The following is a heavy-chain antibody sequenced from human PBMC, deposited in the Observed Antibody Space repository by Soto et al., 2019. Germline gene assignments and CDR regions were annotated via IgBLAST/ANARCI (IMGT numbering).Heavy chain of an antibody. CDR1: GYTFTSYG. Sequence: ASVKVSCKASGYTFTSYGISWVRQAPGQGLEWMGWISAYNGNTNYAQKLQGRVTMTTDTSTSTAYMELRSLRSDDTAVYYCARDSMVHHWFDPWGQGXLVTVSS. CDR3: ARDSMVHHWFDP. V-gene: IGHV1-18*04. CDR2: ISAYNGNT. D-gene: IGHD3-3*02. J-gene: IGHJ5*02.